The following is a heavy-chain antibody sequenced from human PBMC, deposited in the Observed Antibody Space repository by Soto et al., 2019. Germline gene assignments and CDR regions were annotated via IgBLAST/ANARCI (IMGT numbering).Heavy chain of an antibody. Sequence: QLVESGGGLIEPGRSLRLSCAASGFSFSKYAMNWVRQAPGKGLEWVSSISSSGYYIHYADSVKGRFTVSRDTASNSVFLQMNSLRGEDTAVYFCARQFWDYDYYGMDVWGQGTTVTVSS. CDR1: GFSFSKYA. V-gene: IGHV3-48*03. CDR3: ARQFWDYDYYGMDV. J-gene: IGHJ6*02. CDR2: ISSSGYYI. D-gene: IGHD7-27*01.